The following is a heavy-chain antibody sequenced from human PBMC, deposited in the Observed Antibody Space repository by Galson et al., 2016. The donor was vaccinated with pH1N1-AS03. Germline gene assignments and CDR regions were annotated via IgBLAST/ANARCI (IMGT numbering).Heavy chain of an antibody. CDR2: ISGADLST. Sequence: SLRLSCAASGFTFSTYAMSWVRQAPGKGLEWVSSISGADLSTYYADSVKGRFTVSRDNSKNTLYLQMNGLRAEDTAIYYCANPRASGTTMVTRLDYWGQGILFTVSS. CDR3: ANPRASGTTMVTRLDY. V-gene: IGHV3-23*01. D-gene: IGHD5-18*01. J-gene: IGHJ4*02. CDR1: GFTFSTYA.